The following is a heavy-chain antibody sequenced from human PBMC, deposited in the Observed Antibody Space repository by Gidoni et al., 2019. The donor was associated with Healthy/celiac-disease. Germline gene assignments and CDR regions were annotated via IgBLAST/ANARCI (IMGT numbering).Heavy chain of an antibody. J-gene: IGHJ6*02. V-gene: IGHV1-69*01. CDR3: ARRGQLVHYYYYYGMDV. CDR2: IIPIFGTA. D-gene: IGHD6-6*01. CDR1: GCTFSSSA. Sequence: QVQLVQSGAEVKKPGSSVKVSCKASGCTFSSSAISWVRQAPGQGLEWMGGIIPIFGTANYAQKFQGRVTITADESTSTAYMELSSLRSEDTAVYYCARRGQLVHYYYYYGMDVWGQGTTVTVSS.